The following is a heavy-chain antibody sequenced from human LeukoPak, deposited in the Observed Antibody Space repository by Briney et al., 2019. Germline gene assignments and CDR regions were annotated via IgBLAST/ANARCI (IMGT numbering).Heavy chain of an antibody. V-gene: IGHV3-23*01. Sequence: GGSLRLSCAASGFTFSSYAMSWVRQAPGKGLEWVSGIGGSGGSIYYVDSVKGRFTISRDNSKNTLYLQMNSLRAEDTAVYYCAKDKAVAGTEALDIWGQGTMVTASP. D-gene: IGHD6-19*01. CDR3: AKDKAVAGTEALDI. J-gene: IGHJ3*02. CDR1: GFTFSSYA. CDR2: IGGSGGSI.